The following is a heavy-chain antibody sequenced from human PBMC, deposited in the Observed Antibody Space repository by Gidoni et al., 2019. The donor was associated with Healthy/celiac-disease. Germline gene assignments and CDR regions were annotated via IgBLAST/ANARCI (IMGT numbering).Heavy chain of an antibody. Sequence: PGKGLEWVGFIRSKAYGGTTEYAASVKGRFTISRDDSKSIAYLQMNSLKTEDTAVYYCTRGDYYDSQGCAFDIWGQGTMVTVSS. CDR2: IRSKAYGGTT. D-gene: IGHD3-22*01. CDR3: TRGDYYDSQGCAFDI. J-gene: IGHJ3*02. V-gene: IGHV3-49*02.